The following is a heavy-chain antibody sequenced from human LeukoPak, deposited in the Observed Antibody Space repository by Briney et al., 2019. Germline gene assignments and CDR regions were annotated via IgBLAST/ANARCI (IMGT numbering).Heavy chain of an antibody. CDR3: ASHYNSGWYWTIDY. J-gene: IGHJ4*02. CDR2: IYYSGST. Sequence: SETLSLTCAVYGGSFSGYYWGWIRQPPGKALEWIGSIYYSGSTFYNPSLRSRVTISVDTSKNQFSLKLSSVTAADTAMYYCASHYNSGWYWTIDYWGQGTLVTVSS. D-gene: IGHD6-19*01. V-gene: IGHV4-39*01. CDR1: GGSFSGYY.